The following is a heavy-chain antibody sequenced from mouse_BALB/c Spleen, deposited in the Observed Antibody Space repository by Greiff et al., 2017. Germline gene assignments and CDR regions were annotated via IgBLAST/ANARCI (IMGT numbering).Heavy chain of an antibody. J-gene: IGHJ2*01. CDR3: ARDGYGNYVFFDY. CDR1: GFTFSDYG. D-gene: IGHD2-1*01. CDR2: ISNLAYSI. Sequence: EVKLMESGGGLVQPGGSRKLSCAASGFTFSDYGMAWVRQAPGKGPEWVAFISNLAYSIYYADTVTGRFTISRENAKNTLYLEMSSLRSEDTAMYYCARDGYGNYVFFDYWGQGTTLTVSS. V-gene: IGHV5-15*02.